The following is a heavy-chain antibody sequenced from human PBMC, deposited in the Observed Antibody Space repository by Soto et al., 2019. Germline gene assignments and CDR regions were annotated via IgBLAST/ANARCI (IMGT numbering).Heavy chain of an antibody. J-gene: IGHJ6*02. V-gene: IGHV3-53*01. CDR1: GFTVSSNY. CDR2: IYSGGST. Sequence: GGSLRLSCAASGFTVSSNYMSWVRQAPGKGLEWVSVIYSGGSTYYADSVKGRFTISRDNSKNTLYLQMNSLRAEDTAVYYCSTVRVAYYYYGMDVWGQGTTVTVSS. CDR3: STVRVAYYYYGMDV. D-gene: IGHD4-4*01.